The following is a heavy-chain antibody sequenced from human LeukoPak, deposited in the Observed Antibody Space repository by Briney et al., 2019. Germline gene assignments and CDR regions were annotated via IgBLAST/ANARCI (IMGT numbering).Heavy chain of an antibody. Sequence: PSETLSLTCTVSGDSISNSRWWTCVRHSPGKGLEWIGEIYRGGSAKYNPSLKSRVTMSMDKSKNQFSLELNSETAADTAVYYCARVGYNGFGVLDYWGQGNLVTVSS. J-gene: IGHJ4*02. CDR3: ARVGYNGFGVLDY. CDR2: IYRGGSA. CDR1: GDSISNSRW. D-gene: IGHD1-26*01. V-gene: IGHV4-4*02.